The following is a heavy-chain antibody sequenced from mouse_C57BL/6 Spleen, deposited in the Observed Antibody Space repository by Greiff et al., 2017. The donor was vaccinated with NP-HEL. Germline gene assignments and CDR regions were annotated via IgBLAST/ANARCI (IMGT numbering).Heavy chain of an antibody. J-gene: IGHJ1*03. CDR2: INPNNGGT. CDR1: GYTFTDYY. Sequence: EVQLQQSGPELVKPGASVKISCKASGYTFTDYYMNWVKQSHGKSLEWIGDINPNNGGTSYNQKFKGKATLTVDKSSSTAYMQLSSLTSEDSAVYYCAIGTYYGSSPHWYFDVWGTGTTVTVSS. V-gene: IGHV1-26*01. D-gene: IGHD1-1*01. CDR3: AIGTYYGSSPHWYFDV.